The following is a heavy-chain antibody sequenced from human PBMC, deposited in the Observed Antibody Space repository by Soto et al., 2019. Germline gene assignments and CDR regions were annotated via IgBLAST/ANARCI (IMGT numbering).Heavy chain of an antibody. CDR1: GGSISSGDYY. Sequence: QVQLQESGPGLVKPSQTLSLTCTVSGGSISSGDYYWSWIRQPPGKGLEWMGYIYYRGSTYYNPPHKSRVTISVDTSKNQFSLTMSSVTAADTAVYYCARVGIDYSNERYFDYWGQGTLVTVSS. V-gene: IGHV4-30-4*01. J-gene: IGHJ4*02. CDR2: IYYRGST. D-gene: IGHD4-4*01. CDR3: ARVGIDYSNERYFDY.